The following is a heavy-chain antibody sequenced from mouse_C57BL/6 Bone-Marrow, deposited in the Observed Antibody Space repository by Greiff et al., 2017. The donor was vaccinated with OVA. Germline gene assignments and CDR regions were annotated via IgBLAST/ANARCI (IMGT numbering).Heavy chain of an antibody. J-gene: IGHJ4*01. V-gene: IGHV1-63*01. D-gene: IGHD1-1*01. Sequence: VQLKESGAELVRPGTSVKMSCKASGYTFTNYWIGWAKQRPGHGLEWIGDIYPGGGYTNYNEKFKGKATLTADNSSSTAYMQFSSLTSEDSAIYYCAREGTTVVDYYAMDYWGQGTSVTVSS. CDR1: GYTFTNYW. CDR2: IYPGGGYT. CDR3: AREGTTVVDYYAMDY.